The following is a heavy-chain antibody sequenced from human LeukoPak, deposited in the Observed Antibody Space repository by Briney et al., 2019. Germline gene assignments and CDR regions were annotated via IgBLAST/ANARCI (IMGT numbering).Heavy chain of an antibody. CDR2: ISGSGGST. CDR3: ARSTTVTTCFDY. CDR1: GFTFRSSA. Sequence: RGSLRHSCAASGFTFRSSAMNWVRQAPGKGLEWVSAISGSGGSTYSADSVKGRFTISRDNSKNTLYLQMNSLRAEDTAVYDCARSTTVTTCFDYWGRGTLVTVSS. J-gene: IGHJ4*02. D-gene: IGHD4-17*01. V-gene: IGHV3-23*01.